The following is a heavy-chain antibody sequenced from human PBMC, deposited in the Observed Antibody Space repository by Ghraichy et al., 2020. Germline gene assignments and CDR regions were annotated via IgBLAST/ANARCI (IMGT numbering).Heavy chain of an antibody. CDR1: GIILSNYD. Sequence: GGSLRLSCAASGIILSNYDVHWVRQAPGKGLEWVAVISSDEIRKFYGDSVKGRFTISRDNAKNTLYLQMNSLRGEDTAVYHCATGPFHSCGVGCYSDYFDYWGEGTLVTVSS. CDR3: ATGPFHSCGVGCYSDYFDY. V-gene: IGHV3-30*03. J-gene: IGHJ4*02. CDR2: ISSDEIRK. D-gene: IGHD2-21*02.